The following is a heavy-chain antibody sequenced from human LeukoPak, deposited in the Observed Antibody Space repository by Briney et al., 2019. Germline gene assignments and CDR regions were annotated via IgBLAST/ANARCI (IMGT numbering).Heavy chain of an antibody. Sequence: SETLSLTCTVSGGSINSYYWSWIRQPPGKGLEWIGYIFYSGSTNYNPSLQSRVTISVDTSRNQFSLKLSSVTAADTAVYYCARHKCGSCALDYWGQGTLVTVSS. CDR3: ARHKCGSCALDY. CDR1: GGSINSYY. CDR2: IFYSGST. J-gene: IGHJ4*02. D-gene: IGHD2-2*01. V-gene: IGHV4-59*08.